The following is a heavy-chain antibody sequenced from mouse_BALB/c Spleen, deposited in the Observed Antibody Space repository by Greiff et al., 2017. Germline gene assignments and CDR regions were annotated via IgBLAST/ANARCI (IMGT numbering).Heavy chain of an antibody. CDR1: GFSLTSYG. J-gene: IGHJ4*01. V-gene: IGHV2-9*02. CDR2: IWAGGST. D-gene: IGHD1-2*01. Sequence: VKLKESGPGLVAPSQSLSITCTASGFSLTSYGVHWVRQPPGQGLEWLGVIWAGGSTNYNSAIMSRLSISKDNSKSKVFLKMHSLQTDDTAMYYCASHITTATSYYMDYWGQGTSVTVSS. CDR3: ASHITTATSYYMDY.